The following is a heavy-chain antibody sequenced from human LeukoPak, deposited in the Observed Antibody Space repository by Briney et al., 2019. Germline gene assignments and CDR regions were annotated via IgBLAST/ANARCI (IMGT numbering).Heavy chain of an antibody. J-gene: IGHJ4*02. D-gene: IGHD3-16*02. CDR2: ISGSGGST. Sequence: GGSLRLSCAASGFTFSSYAMSWVRQAPGKGLEWVSAISGSGGSTYYADSVKGRFTISRDNSKNTLYLQMNSLRAEDTAVYHCATPLYDYVWGSYRYWGQGTLVTVSS. V-gene: IGHV3-23*01. CDR3: ATPLYDYVWGSYRY. CDR1: GFTFSSYA.